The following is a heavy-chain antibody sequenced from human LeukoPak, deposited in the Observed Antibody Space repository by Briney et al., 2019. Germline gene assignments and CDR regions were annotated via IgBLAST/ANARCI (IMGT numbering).Heavy chain of an antibody. V-gene: IGHV4-39*01. CDR2: IYYSGST. J-gene: IGHJ3*02. Sequence: PSETLSLTCTVSGGSISGSSYYWGWIRQPPGKGLEWIGSIYYSGSTYHNPSLKSRVTISVDTSKNQFSLKLSSVTAADTAVYYCARVESITMIVVVTADAFDIWGQGTMVTVSS. CDR1: GGSISGSSYY. CDR3: ARVESITMIVVVTADAFDI. D-gene: IGHD3-22*01.